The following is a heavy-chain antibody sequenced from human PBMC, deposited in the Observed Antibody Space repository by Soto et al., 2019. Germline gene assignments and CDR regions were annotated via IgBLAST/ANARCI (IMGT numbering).Heavy chain of an antibody. J-gene: IGHJ3*02. CDR2: ISSSSSYI. CDR1: GFTFSSYS. Sequence: EVQLVESGGGLVKPGGSLRLSCAASGFTFSSYSMNWVRQAPGKGLEWVSSISSSSSYIYYADSVKGRFTISRDNAKNSLYLEMNSLRAEDTAVYYCARDGCSSTSCDGAFDIWGQGTMVTVSS. CDR3: ARDGCSSTSCDGAFDI. D-gene: IGHD2-2*01. V-gene: IGHV3-21*01.